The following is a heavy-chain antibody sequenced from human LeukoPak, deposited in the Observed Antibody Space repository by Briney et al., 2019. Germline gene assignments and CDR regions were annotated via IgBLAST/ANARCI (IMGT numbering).Heavy chain of an antibody. J-gene: IGHJ4*02. CDR3: AKDKYYYDSSGYPGPFDY. V-gene: IGHV3-23*01. D-gene: IGHD3-22*01. CDR1: GFTFSSYA. CDR2: FSGSGGST. Sequence: GGSLRLSCAASGFTFSSYAMSWVRQAPGKGLECISGFSGSGGSTYYADSVKGRFTISRDNSKNTLYLQMNSLRAEDTAVYYCAKDKYYYDSSGYPGPFDYWGQGTLVTVSS.